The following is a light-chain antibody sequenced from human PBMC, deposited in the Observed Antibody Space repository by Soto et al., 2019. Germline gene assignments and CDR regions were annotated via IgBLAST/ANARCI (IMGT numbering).Light chain of an antibody. J-gene: IGKJ1*01. CDR1: QTISSNY. CDR2: GAS. Sequence: EIVLTQSPGTLSLSPGERATLSCRASQTISSNYLAWYQQKPGQAPRVLIYGASNRATGIPDRFSGSGSGTDFTLTISRQEPEDFAVYYCQQHGTSRPFGQGTKVEIK. CDR3: QQHGTSRP. V-gene: IGKV3-20*01.